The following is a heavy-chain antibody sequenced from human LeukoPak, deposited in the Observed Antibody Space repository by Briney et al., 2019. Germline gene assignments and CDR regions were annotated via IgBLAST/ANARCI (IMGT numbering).Heavy chain of an antibody. CDR3: ARLPRPSYYYERSGYSCDK. V-gene: IGHV4-34*01. CDR1: GGSFSGYY. D-gene: IGHD3-22*01. Sequence: RASETLSLTCAVYGGSFSGYYWSWLRQPPGKGLEWIGEINHSGSTNYNPSLKSRVTISVDTSKNQFSLKLNSVSAADTAVYYCARLPRPSYYYERSGYSCDKWSQGTLVTVSS. CDR2: INHSGST. J-gene: IGHJ4*02.